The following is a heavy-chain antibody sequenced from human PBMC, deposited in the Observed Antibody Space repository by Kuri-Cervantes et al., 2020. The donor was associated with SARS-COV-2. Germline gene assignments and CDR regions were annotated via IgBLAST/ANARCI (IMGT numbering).Heavy chain of an antibody. D-gene: IGHD3-3*01. CDR3: ARGVPHGLEWLFFWFDP. CDR1: GYSISSGYY. CDR2: IYHSGST. Sequence: SETLSLTCAVSGYSISSGYYWGWIRQPPGKGLEWIGSIYHSGSTYYNPSLKSRVTISVDTSKNQFSLKLSSVTAADTAVYYCARGVPHGLEWLFFWFDPWGQGTLVTVSS. J-gene: IGHJ5*02. V-gene: IGHV4-38-2*01.